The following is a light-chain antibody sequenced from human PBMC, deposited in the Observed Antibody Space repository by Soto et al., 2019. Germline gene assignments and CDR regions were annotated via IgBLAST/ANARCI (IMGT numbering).Light chain of an antibody. CDR2: RAS. V-gene: IGKV3D-15*01. CDR3: QQYNNWPLHNPLYT. CDR1: QSVSSN. J-gene: IGKJ2*01. Sequence: EIVMTQSPAPLSVPPGERATLSCRASQSVSSNLAWYQHKPGQAPRLLIYRASTMATGIPARFSGSGSGTESTIAISSIQFKDFAVYFCQQYNNWPLHNPLYTFGQGTKLEIK.